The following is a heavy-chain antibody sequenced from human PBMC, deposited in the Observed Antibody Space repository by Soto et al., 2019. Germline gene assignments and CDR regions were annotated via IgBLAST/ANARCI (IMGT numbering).Heavy chain of an antibody. J-gene: IGHJ4*02. CDR1: GFTLNGYA. Sequence: EVQLVESGGGLVQPGGSLRLSCAASGFTLNGYAMNWVRQAPGKGLEWVSYISSSSANIHYADSVKGRFTISRDNAKNSLYLQMNSLRDEDTAVYYCARERSYGSSYYHHFDYWGQGTLVTVSS. CDR3: ARERSYGSSYYHHFDY. V-gene: IGHV3-48*02. CDR2: ISSSSANI. D-gene: IGHD6-13*01.